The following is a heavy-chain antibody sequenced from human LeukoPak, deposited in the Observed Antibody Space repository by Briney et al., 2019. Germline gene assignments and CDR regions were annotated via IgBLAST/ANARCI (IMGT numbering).Heavy chain of an antibody. V-gene: IGHV3-23*01. CDR1: GFTFSSYA. CDR3: AKVKLPYYYDSSGYYGAPDSFDY. CDR2: ISGSGGST. Sequence: GGSLRLSCAASGFTFSSYAMSWVRQAPGKGLEWVSAISGSGGSTCYADSVKGRFTISRDNSKNTLYLQMNSLRAEDTAVYYCAKVKLPYYYDSSGYYGAPDSFDYWGQGTLGTVSS. J-gene: IGHJ4*02. D-gene: IGHD3-22*01.